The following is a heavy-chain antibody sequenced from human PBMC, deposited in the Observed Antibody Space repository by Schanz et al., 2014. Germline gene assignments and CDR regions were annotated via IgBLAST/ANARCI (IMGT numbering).Heavy chain of an antibody. Sequence: QVQLVESGGGVVQPGRSLRLSCAASGFSFSTYAMHWVRQAPGKGLRCVAVISGNGGEKYYADSVKGRFTISRDTSKNTLYLQMNSLRAEDTALFYCAKDGSWMAGYFDYWGQGTLVTVSS. CDR2: ISGNGGEK. V-gene: IGHV3-30*04. J-gene: IGHJ4*02. CDR1: GFSFSTYA. CDR3: AKDGSWMAGYFDY. D-gene: IGHD6-13*01.